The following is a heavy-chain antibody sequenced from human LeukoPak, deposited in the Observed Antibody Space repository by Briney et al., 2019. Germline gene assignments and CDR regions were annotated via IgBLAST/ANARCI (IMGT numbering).Heavy chain of an antibody. CDR3: AGTRIAAAGAIDY. Sequence: SETLSLTCAVYGGSFSGYYWSWIRQPPGKGLEWIGEINHSGSTNYNPSLKSRVTISVDTSKNQFSLKLSSVTAADTAVYYCAGTRIAAAGAIDYWGQGTLVTVSS. V-gene: IGHV4-34*01. CDR2: INHSGST. CDR1: GGSFSGYY. J-gene: IGHJ4*02. D-gene: IGHD6-13*01.